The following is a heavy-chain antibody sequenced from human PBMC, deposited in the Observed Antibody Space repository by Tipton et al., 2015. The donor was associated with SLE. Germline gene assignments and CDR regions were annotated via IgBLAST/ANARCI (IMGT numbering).Heavy chain of an antibody. CDR1: GGSISSSSYY. D-gene: IGHD6-19*01. CDR3: ATIFRSWLAFDY. J-gene: IGHJ4*02. CDR2: IFYSGST. V-gene: IGHV4-39*07. Sequence: LRLSCTVSGGSISSSSYYWGWIRQPPGKGLEWIGGIFYSGSTYYNPSLKSRVTISVDTSKNQFSLKLSSVTAADTAVYYCATIFRSWLAFDYWGQGTLVTVSS.